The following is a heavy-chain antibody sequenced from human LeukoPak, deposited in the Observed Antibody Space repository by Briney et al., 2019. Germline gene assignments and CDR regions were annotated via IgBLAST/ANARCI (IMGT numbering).Heavy chain of an antibody. CDR2: IWSDGSNK. V-gene: IGHV3-33*08. CDR1: GFTFSNAW. J-gene: IGHJ4*02. Sequence: QSGGSLRLSCAASGFTFSNAWMSWVRQAPGKGLEWVAVIWSDGSNKYYADSVKGRFTISRDNSKNTVYLQMSSLRAEDTAVYSCASGYDSSGYYFDYWGQGTLVTVST. CDR3: ASGYDSSGYYFDY. D-gene: IGHD3-22*01.